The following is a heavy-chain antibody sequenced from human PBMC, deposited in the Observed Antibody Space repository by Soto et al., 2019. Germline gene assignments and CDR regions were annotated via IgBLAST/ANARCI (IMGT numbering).Heavy chain of an antibody. V-gene: IGHV3-23*01. Sequence: GGSLRLSCAASGFTFSSYAMSWVRQAPGKGLEWVSAISGSGGSTYYADSVKGRFTISRDNSKNTLYLQMNSLRAEDTAVYYCTTDHCTPSTCYLNYWGLGILVTVSS. D-gene: IGHD2-2*01. CDR1: GFTFSSYA. CDR2: ISGSGGST. CDR3: TTDHCTPSTCYLNY. J-gene: IGHJ4*02.